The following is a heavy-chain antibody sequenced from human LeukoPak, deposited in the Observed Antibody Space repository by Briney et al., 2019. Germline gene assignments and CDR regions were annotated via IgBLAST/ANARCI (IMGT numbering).Heavy chain of an antibody. D-gene: IGHD6-19*01. Sequence: GGSLRLSCTVSGFTFNTYGMNWVRQAPGKGLEWVSSITSSSSYIYYADSVKGRFTISRDNAKNSLYLQMNSLRAEDTAVYYCARRGQWLAHDAFDIWGQGTMVTVSS. CDR3: ARRGQWLAHDAFDI. V-gene: IGHV3-21*01. CDR1: GFTFNTYG. J-gene: IGHJ3*02. CDR2: ITSSSSYI.